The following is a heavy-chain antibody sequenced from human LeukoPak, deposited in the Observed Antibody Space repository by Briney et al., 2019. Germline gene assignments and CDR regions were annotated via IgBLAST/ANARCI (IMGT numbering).Heavy chain of an antibody. V-gene: IGHV1-69*04. CDR1: GGTFSSYA. D-gene: IGHD5-24*01. CDR2: IIPILGIA. J-gene: IGHJ3*02. Sequence: ASVKVSCKASGGTFSSYAISWVRQAPGQGLEWMGRIIPILGIANYAQKFQGRVTITADKSTSTAYMELSSLRSEDTAVYYCARESSEMSDAFDIWGQGTMVTVSS. CDR3: ARESSEMSDAFDI.